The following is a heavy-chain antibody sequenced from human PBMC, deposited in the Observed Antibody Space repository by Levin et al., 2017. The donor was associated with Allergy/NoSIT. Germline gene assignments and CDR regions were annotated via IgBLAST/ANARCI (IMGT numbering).Heavy chain of an antibody. D-gene: IGHD3-10*01. Sequence: GESLKISCQGSGYTFSNHWIGWVRQMPGRGLEWMGIIYPADSDTRYSPSFQGQVTISADNSISPAYLQWSSLKASDTASYYCARSRQFGESKYGMNVWGQGTTVTVSS. CDR2: IYPADSDT. J-gene: IGHJ6*02. CDR1: GYTFSNHW. V-gene: IGHV5-51*01. CDR3: ARSRQFGESKYGMNV.